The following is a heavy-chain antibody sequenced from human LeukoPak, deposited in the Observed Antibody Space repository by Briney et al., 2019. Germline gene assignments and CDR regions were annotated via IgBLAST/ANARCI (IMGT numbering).Heavy chain of an antibody. V-gene: IGHV4-34*01. D-gene: IGHD6-19*01. CDR2: INHSGCT. J-gene: IGHJ3*02. CDR3: ARGIAVAGSAFDI. CDR1: GGSFSGYY. Sequence: PSETLSLTCAVYGGSFSGYYWSWIRQPPGKGLEWIGEINHSGCTNYNPSLKSRVTISVDTSKNQFSLKLSSVTAADTAVYYCARGIAVAGSAFDIWGQGTMVTVSS.